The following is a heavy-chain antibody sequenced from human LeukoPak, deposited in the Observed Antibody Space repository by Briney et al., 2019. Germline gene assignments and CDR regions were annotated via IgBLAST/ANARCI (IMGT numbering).Heavy chain of an antibody. J-gene: IGHJ6*02. CDR3: AKYPSSLYGDFYYYGLDV. Sequence: PGGSLRLSCVASGFTFNTYAMHWVRQAPGKGLEWVPLISYDGNKEYYADFVKGRFTISRVNSKNTLYLQMNSLRAEDTAMYYCAKYPSSLYGDFYYYGLDVWGQGTTVTVSS. CDR2: ISYDGNKE. CDR1: GFTFNTYA. V-gene: IGHV3-30*18. D-gene: IGHD3-3*01.